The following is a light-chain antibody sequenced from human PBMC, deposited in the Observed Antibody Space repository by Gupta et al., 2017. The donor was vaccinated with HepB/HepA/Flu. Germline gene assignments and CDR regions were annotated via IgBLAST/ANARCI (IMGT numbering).Light chain of an antibody. V-gene: IGLV3-21*04. CDR3: QVWDTKSDHPV. CDR1: NIGSKS. J-gene: IGLJ2*01. CDR2: YDD. Sequence: SYVLTQPPSVSVAPGETASITCGGNNIGSKSVHWYQQRPGPAPVLVIYYDDDRPSGIPERFSGSNSGNTATLTISRVEAGDEADYYCQVWDTKSDHPVFGGGTKLTAL.